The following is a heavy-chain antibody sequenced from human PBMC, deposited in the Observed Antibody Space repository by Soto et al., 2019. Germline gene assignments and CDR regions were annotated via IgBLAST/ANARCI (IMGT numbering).Heavy chain of an antibody. CDR2: IYDDGSA. D-gene: IGHD2-15*01. CDR3: ARDKYCSGGSCRKNWFDP. J-gene: IGHJ5*02. CDR1: GGSISSSY. V-gene: IGHV4-59*01. Sequence: SETLSLTCTVSGGSISSSYWSWIRQPPGKGLEWLAYIYDDGSANYNPTLKSRATISLDMSKNQFSLKLTSVTAADTAVYYCARDKYCSGGSCRKNWFDPWGQGTLVTVSS.